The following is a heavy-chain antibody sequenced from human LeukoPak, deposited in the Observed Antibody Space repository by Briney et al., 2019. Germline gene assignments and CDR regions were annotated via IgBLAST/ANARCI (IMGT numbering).Heavy chain of an antibody. Sequence: GTSLRLSCVASGFTFSSYAMHWVRQAPGKGLEWVAVMSNDGSNKYYGDSVKGRFTVSRDNSKNTLYLQMNSLRAEDTAAYYCAKDIYYHSSGYRGYFDYWGQGTLVTVSS. CDR1: GFTFSSYA. J-gene: IGHJ4*02. V-gene: IGHV3-30*18. CDR3: AKDIYYHSSGYRGYFDY. D-gene: IGHD3-22*01. CDR2: MSNDGSNK.